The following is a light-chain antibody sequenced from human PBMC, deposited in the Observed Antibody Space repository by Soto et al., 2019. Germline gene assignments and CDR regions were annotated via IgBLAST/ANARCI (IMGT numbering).Light chain of an antibody. CDR3: QQYGSSPLT. J-gene: IGKJ4*01. Sequence: EIVMTQSPATLSVSPGERATLSCRASHNVRSSLAWYQQKAGQAPRLLIHGASTRATGIPGRFSGSGSGTEFTLIISSLQSEDFAVYYCQQYGSSPLTFGGGTKVDIK. V-gene: IGKV3-15*01. CDR2: GAS. CDR1: HNVRSS.